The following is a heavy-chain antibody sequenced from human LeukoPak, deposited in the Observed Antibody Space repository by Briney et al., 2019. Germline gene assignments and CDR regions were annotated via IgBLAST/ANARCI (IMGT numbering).Heavy chain of an antibody. V-gene: IGHV4-61*02. CDR3: ARPKKGFTFDY. CDR2: IYTSGST. J-gene: IGHJ4*02. Sequence: SETLSLTCTVSGGSISSGSYYWSWIRQPAGKGLEWIGRIYTSGSTNYNPSLKSRVTISVDTSKNQFSLKLSSVTAADTAVYYCARPKKGFTFDYWGRGTLVTVSS. CDR1: GGSISSGSYY.